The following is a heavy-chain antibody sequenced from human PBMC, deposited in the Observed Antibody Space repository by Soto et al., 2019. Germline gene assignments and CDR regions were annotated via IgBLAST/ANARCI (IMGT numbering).Heavy chain of an antibody. V-gene: IGHV4-61*01. D-gene: IGHD3-16*01. CDR2: IYYNGST. Sequence: SETLSLTCTVSGGSINSNNYYWTWIRQPPGKELEWIGYIYYNGSTNYNPSLKSRVTISIDTSKNQFSLRLRSVTAADTAVYYCARDGGTASKHTWFDPWGQGTLVTVSS. CDR1: GGSINSNNYY. CDR3: ARDGGTASKHTWFDP. J-gene: IGHJ5*02.